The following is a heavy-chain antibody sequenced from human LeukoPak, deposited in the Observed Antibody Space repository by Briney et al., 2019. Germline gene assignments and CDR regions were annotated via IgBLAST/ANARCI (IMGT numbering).Heavy chain of an antibody. D-gene: IGHD2-15*01. V-gene: IGHV1-69*13. CDR1: GGTFSSYA. CDR3: ASLDCSGGSCYYAWFDP. Sequence: GTSVKVSCKASGGTFSSYAISWVRQAPGQGLEWMGGIIPIFGTANYAQKFQGRVTITADESTSTAYMELSSLRSEDTAVYYCASLDCSGGSCYYAWFDPWGQGTLVTVSS. J-gene: IGHJ5*02. CDR2: IIPIFGTA.